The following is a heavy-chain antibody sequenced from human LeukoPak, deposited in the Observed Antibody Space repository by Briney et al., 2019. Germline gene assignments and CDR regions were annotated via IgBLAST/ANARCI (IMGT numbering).Heavy chain of an antibody. V-gene: IGHV3-23*01. J-gene: IGHJ3*01. CDR3: AKDFPPYYYDSSGYYSS. CDR1: GFTFSSYA. Sequence: GGSLRLSCAASGFTFSSYAMSWVRQAPGKGLEWGSAISGSGGSTYYADSVQGRFTISRDNSKNTLYLQMNSLRAEDTAVYYCAKDFPPYYYDSSGYYSSWGQGTMVTVSS. D-gene: IGHD3-22*01. CDR2: ISGSGGST.